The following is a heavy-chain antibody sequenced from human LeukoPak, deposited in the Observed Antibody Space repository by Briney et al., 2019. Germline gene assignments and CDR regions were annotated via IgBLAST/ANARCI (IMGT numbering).Heavy chain of an antibody. V-gene: IGHV3-30*03. Sequence: GGSLRLSCAASAFTFSSYGMHWVRQAPGKGLEWVAVISYDGSNKYYADSVKGRFTISRDNSKNTLYLQMNSLRAEDTAVYYCARAGSGSYYVDYWGQGTLVTVSS. CDR2: ISYDGSNK. J-gene: IGHJ4*02. D-gene: IGHD3-10*01. CDR1: AFTFSSYG. CDR3: ARAGSGSYYVDY.